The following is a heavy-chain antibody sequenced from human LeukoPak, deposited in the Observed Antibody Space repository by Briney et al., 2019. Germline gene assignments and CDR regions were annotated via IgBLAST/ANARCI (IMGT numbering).Heavy chain of an antibody. CDR2: TSAYSGNT. J-gene: IGHJ4*02. V-gene: IGHV1-18*01. CDR3: ARDRITMVRGVITTPRLFDY. D-gene: IGHD3-10*01. CDR1: GYTFTSYG. Sequence: ASVKVSCKASGYTFTSYGISWVRQAPGQGLEWMGWTSAYSGNTNYAQKLQGRVTMTTDTSTSTAYMELRSLRSDDTAVYYCARDRITMVRGVITTPRLFDYWGQGTLVTVSS.